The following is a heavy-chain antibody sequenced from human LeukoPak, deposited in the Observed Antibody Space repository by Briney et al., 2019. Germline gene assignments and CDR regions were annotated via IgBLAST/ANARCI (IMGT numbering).Heavy chain of an antibody. Sequence: PGGSLRLSCAASGFTVSRYWMHWARQAPGKGLVWVARINVEGNYIDFAESVKGRFTISRDSAKNTLYLQMNSVRAEDTAVYSCARDLTGPYDHWGQGTLVTV. CDR3: ARDLTGPYDH. V-gene: IGHV3-74*01. CDR1: GFTVSRYW. J-gene: IGHJ4*02. D-gene: IGHD3-22*01. CDR2: INVEGNYI.